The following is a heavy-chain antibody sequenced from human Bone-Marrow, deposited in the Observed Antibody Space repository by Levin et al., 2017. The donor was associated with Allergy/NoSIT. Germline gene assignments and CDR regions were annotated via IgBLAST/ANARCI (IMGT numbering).Heavy chain of an antibody. Sequence: GESLKISCAASGFTFSSYSMNWVRQAPGKGLEWVSSISSSSSYIYYADSVKGRFTISRDNAKNSLYLQMNSLRAEDTAVYYCARAIASCWSPYWGQGTLVTVSS. CDR1: GFTFSSYS. V-gene: IGHV3-21*01. J-gene: IGHJ4*02. D-gene: IGHD2-2*01. CDR2: ISSSSSYI. CDR3: ARAIASCWSPY.